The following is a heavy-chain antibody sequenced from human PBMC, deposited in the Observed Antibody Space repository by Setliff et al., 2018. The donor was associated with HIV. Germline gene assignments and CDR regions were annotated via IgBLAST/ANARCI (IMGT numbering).Heavy chain of an antibody. CDR3: AKDVARRLAAIGRRGFFDS. V-gene: IGHV3-30*02. CDR1: GFTFSSYA. D-gene: IGHD6-13*01. CDR2: LRFDGSNQ. Sequence: GGSLRLSCEASGFTFSSYAVHWVRQAPGKGLEWVAFLRFDGSNQYYADSVKGRFTISRDNSRNTLYLQMHSLTPEDTAVYYCAKDVARRLAAIGRRGFFDSWGQGTLVTVSS. J-gene: IGHJ4*02.